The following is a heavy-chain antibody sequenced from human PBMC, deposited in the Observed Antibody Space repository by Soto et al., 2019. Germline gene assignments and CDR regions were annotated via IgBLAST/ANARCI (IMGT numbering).Heavy chain of an antibody. CDR3: GGGPPPPGVTVTPYYFDY. CDR2: IYYSGST. V-gene: IGHV4-59*01. J-gene: IGHJ4*02. CDR1: GGSISSYY. Sequence: QVQLQESGPGLVKPSETLSLTCTVSGGSISSYYWSWIRQPPGKGLEWIGYIYYSGSTNYNPSLKGSVPPTRDTAQNPFPPEPRPGAPGETGVFFLGGGPPPPGVTVTPYYFDYWGQGTLVTVSS. D-gene: IGHD4-17*01.